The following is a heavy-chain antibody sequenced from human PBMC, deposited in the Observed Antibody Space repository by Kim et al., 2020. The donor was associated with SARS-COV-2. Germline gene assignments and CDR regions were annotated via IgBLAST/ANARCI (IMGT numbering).Heavy chain of an antibody. Sequence: GGSLRLSCAASGFSFHDYTFHWIRQAPGKGLEWVSLMSWDGGRTYYADSVKGRFTVSRDNSKNSLYLQMNSLKTEDTAVYFCTKDRLGREIWGYGMDVWGQGTTVTVAS. V-gene: IGHV3-43*01. CDR3: TKDRLGREIWGYGMDV. CDR1: GFSFHDYT. J-gene: IGHJ6*02. D-gene: IGHD3-16*01. CDR2: MSWDGGRT.